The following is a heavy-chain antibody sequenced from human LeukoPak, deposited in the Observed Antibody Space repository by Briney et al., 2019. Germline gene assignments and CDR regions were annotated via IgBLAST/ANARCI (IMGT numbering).Heavy chain of an antibody. CDR2: INPSGGST. J-gene: IGHJ4*02. V-gene: IGHV1-46*01. Sequence: ASVTVSYKASGYTFTIYYMHWVRQAPGQAREWMGIINPSGGSTSYAQKFQGRVTMTRDTSTSTVYMELSSLRSEDTAVYYCARDCSGGSCYTEFDYWGQGTLVTVSS. CDR3: ARDCSGGSCYTEFDY. CDR1: GYTFTIYY. D-gene: IGHD2-15*01.